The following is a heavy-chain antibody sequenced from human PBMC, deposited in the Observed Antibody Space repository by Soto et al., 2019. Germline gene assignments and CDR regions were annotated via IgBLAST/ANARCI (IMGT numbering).Heavy chain of an antibody. CDR3: ARDRGSGYDYNGFDY. J-gene: IGHJ4*02. D-gene: IGHD5-12*01. CDR1: GFTFSSYS. Sequence: GGSLRLSCAASGFTFSSYSMNWVRQAPGKGLEWVSSISSSSSYIYYADSVKGRFTISRDNAKNSLYLQMNSLRAEDTAVYYCARDRGSGYDYNGFDYWGQGTLVTVSS. V-gene: IGHV3-21*01. CDR2: ISSSSSYI.